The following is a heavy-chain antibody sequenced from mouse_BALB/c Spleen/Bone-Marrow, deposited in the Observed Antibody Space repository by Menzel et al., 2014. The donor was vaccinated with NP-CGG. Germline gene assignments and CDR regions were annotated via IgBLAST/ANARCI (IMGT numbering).Heavy chain of an antibody. D-gene: IGHD1-1*01. J-gene: IGHJ2*01. CDR1: GFTFSSYG. Sequence: EVMLVESGGDLVKPGGSLKLSCAASGFTFSSYGMSWVRQTPDKRLEWVATISSGGSYTYYPDSVKGRFTISRDNAKNTLYLQMSSLKSEDTAMYYCARPTTVVPTGGSFDYWGQGTTLTVSS. CDR2: ISSGGSYT. CDR3: ARPTTVVPTGGSFDY. V-gene: IGHV5-6*01.